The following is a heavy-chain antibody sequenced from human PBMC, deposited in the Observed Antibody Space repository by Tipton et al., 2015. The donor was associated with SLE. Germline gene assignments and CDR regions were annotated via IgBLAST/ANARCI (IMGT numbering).Heavy chain of an antibody. V-gene: IGHV4-59*01. CDR1: GVSTSTYY. CDR3: ARHLGVIVAFEV. Sequence: TLSLTCSVSGVSTSTYYWSWIRQSPGKGLEWIGFFYFSGSSQYNPSLKSRVAISADTSNNQFSLELRSVTAADTAVYYCARHLGVIVAFEVWGQGTVLTVSS. CDR2: FYFSGSS. D-gene: IGHD3-10*01. J-gene: IGHJ3*01.